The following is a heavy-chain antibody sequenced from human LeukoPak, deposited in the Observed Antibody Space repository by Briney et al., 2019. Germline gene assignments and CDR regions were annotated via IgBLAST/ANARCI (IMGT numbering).Heavy chain of an antibody. Sequence: GGSLRLSCAASGLTFSSYTMDWVRRAPAKGLEWVSSISSTSSYILYVDSVKGRFSISRDNAHHSLYLLMNSLSAEDTAVYYCANSAPSDIWGRGTVVTVSS. CDR1: GLTFSSYT. J-gene: IGHJ3*02. V-gene: IGHV3-21*01. CDR2: ISSTSSYI. CDR3: ANSAPSDI.